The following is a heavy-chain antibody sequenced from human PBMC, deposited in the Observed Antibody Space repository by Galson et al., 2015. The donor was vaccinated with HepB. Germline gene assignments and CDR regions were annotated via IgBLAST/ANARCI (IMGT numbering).Heavy chain of an antibody. Sequence: SVKVSCKASGYTFTSYDINWVRQATGQGLEWMGWMNPNSGNTGYAQKFQGRVTMTRNTSISTAYMELSSLRSEDTAVYYCARVESIWGSYRPPFLNYWGQGTLVTVSS. V-gene: IGHV1-8*01. J-gene: IGHJ4*02. CDR1: GYTFTSYD. CDR2: MNPNSGNT. CDR3: ARVESIWGSYRPPFLNY. D-gene: IGHD3-16*02.